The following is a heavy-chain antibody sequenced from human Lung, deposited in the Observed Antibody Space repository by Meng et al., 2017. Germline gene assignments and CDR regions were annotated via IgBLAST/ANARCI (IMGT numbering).Heavy chain of an antibody. CDR1: GGSFSDYY. D-gene: IGHD4-11*01. Sequence: QVQLQQWGEGLFKTSEHLALTCVVSGGSFSDYYWSWIRQPPGKGLEWIGEINHSGSTNYNPSLESRATISVDTSQNNLSLKLSSVTAADSAVYYCARGPTTMAHDFDYWGQGTLVTVSS. CDR2: INHSGST. CDR3: ARGPTTMAHDFDY. J-gene: IGHJ4*02. V-gene: IGHV4-34*01.